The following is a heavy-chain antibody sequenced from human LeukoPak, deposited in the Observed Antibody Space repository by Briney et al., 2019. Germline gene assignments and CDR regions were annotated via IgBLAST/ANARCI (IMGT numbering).Heavy chain of an antibody. CDR3: ARVTAAGFFAFDI. D-gene: IGHD6-13*01. CDR2: IYYSGST. J-gene: IGHJ3*02. CDR1: GGSISSYH. Sequence: SETLSLTCTVSGGSISSYHWSWIRQPPGKGLEWIGYIYYSGSTNYNPSLKSRVTISVDTSKNQFSLKLSSVTAADTAVYYCARVTAAGFFAFDIWGQGTMVTVSS. V-gene: IGHV4-59*01.